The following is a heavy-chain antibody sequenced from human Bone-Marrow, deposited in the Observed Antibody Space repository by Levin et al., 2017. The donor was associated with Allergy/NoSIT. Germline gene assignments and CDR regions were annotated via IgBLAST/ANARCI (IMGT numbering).Heavy chain of an antibody. Sequence: GGSLRLSCAASGFTFSDYYMSWIRQAPGKGLEWVSYISSSSSYTNYADSVKGRFTISRDNAKNSLYLQMNSLRAEDTAVYYCARDLRRTEYSGYDYHYYWGQGTLVTVSS. CDR3: ARDLRRTEYSGYDYHYY. J-gene: IGHJ4*02. CDR2: ISSSSSYT. D-gene: IGHD5-12*01. V-gene: IGHV3-11*06. CDR1: GFTFSDYY.